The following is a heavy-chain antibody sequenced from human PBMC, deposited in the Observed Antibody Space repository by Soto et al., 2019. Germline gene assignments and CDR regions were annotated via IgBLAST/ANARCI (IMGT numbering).Heavy chain of an antibody. CDR1: GFTFSSYA. D-gene: IGHD3-3*01. Sequence: GGSLRLSCAASGFTFSSYAMSWVRQAPGKGLEWVSAISGSGGSTYYADSVKGRFTISRDNSKNMLFLQMNSLRAEDTAVYYCAKVFFGVVGPFDYWGQGTLVTVSS. CDR3: AKVFFGVVGPFDY. V-gene: IGHV3-23*01. J-gene: IGHJ4*02. CDR2: ISGSGGST.